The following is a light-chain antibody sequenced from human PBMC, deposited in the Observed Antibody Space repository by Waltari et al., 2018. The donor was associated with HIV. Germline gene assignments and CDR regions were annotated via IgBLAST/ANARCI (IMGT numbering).Light chain of an antibody. CDR1: SSAVGASAF. CDR2: DVS. Sequence: QSALTQPRSVSGSPGQSVTISCTGTSSAVGASAFVARYQQHPGKAPKFLIFDVSKRPSGVPDRFSGSKSGNTASLTISGLQAEDEAEYYCCSYGGSDTLYVFGTGTKVTVL. V-gene: IGLV2-11*01. CDR3: CSYGGSDTLYV. J-gene: IGLJ1*01.